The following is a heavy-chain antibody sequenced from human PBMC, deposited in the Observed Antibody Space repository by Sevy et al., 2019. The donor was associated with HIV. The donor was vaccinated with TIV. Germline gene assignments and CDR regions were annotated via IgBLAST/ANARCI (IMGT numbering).Heavy chain of an antibody. CDR3: AKGVSWLVLGGYFDY. CDR1: GFTFRSYA. D-gene: IGHD6-19*01. J-gene: IGHJ4*02. V-gene: IGHV3-23*01. CDR2: IIGSGDNT. Sequence: GGSLRLSCEASGFTFRSYAMSWVRQAPGKGLEWGSGIIGSGDNTYYADSVKGRFTVSRDNSKNTLYVHMNSLRAEDTAVYYCAKGVSWLVLGGYFDYWGQGTPVTVSS.